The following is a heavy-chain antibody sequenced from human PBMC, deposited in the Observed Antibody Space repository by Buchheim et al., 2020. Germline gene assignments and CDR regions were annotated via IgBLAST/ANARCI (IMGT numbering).Heavy chain of an antibody. CDR3: AKDGESGYDYWGGFGGFDY. J-gene: IGHJ4*02. V-gene: IGHV3-23*01. CDR1: GFTFSSYA. CDR2: ISGSGGST. D-gene: IGHD5-12*01. Sequence: EVQLLESGGGLVQPGGSLRLSCAASGFTFSSYAMSWVRQAPGKGLEWVSAISGSGGSTYYADSVKGRFTISRDNSKNTLYLQMNSLRAEDTAVYYCAKDGESGYDYWGGFGGFDYWGQGTL.